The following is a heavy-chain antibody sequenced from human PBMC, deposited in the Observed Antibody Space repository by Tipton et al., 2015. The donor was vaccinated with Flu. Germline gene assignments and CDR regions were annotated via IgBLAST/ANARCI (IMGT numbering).Heavy chain of an antibody. CDR1: GFSIGSNYY. CDR2: FYHSGTT. Sequence: TLSLTCAISGFSIGSNYYGGWIRQPPGKGLEWIGSFYHSGTTYYNPSLKSRVTISVDKSKNQFSLKLSSVTAADTAVYYCASHPATSRVAAGGTDYWGQGTLVTVSS. V-gene: IGHV4-38-2*01. J-gene: IGHJ4*02. D-gene: IGHD6-13*01. CDR3: ASHPATSRVAAGGTDY.